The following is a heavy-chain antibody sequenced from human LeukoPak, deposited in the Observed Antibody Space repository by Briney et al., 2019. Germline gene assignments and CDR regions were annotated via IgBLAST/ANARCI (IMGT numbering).Heavy chain of an antibody. CDR2: VSDDGNKK. D-gene: IGHD2-2*01. CDR1: GFTFSSYP. J-gene: IGHJ6*03. Sequence: GGSLRLSCAASGFTFSSYPMHWVRQAPGKGLEWVAVVSDDGNKKFDADFVKGRFTISRDNTKNTLYLQMNSLRGEDTAVYYCARGQLLLEGYFYYMDVWGKGTTVTVSS. CDR3: ARGQLLLEGYFYYMDV. V-gene: IGHV3-30*01.